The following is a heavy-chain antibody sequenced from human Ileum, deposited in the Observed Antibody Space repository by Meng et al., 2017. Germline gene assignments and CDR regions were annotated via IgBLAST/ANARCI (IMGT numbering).Heavy chain of an antibody. CDR1: GGSFSTYF. J-gene: IGHJ4*02. V-gene: IGHV4-34*01. CDR2: INHRGSI. CDR3: AYSIYSFDY. D-gene: IGHD4-11*01. Sequence: SETLSLTCAVYGGSFSTYFWTWFRQPPGKGLGWIGEINHRGSIHYNPSLGSRVTISADTSKGQLSLNLTSVTAADTAVFYCAYSIYSFDYWGQGSPVTVSS.